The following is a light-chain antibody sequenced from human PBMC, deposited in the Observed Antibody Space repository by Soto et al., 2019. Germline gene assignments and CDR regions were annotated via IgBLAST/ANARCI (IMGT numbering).Light chain of an antibody. V-gene: IGKV3-20*01. CDR3: QQYGSSPIT. CDR1: QSVSSSH. J-gene: IGKJ5*01. Sequence: EIVLTQFPGTLSLSPGERATLSCRASQSVSSSHSGWYQQKPGQAPRLLISGASSRATAIPDRFSGSGSGTVFTLTISRLDPEDFAVYYCQQYGSSPITFGQGTRLEIK. CDR2: GAS.